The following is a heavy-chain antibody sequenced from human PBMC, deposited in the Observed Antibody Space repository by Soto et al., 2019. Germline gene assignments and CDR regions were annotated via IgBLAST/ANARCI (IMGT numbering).Heavy chain of an antibody. V-gene: IGHV3-48*02. D-gene: IGHD5-12*01. Sequence: PGGSLRLSCAASGFTFSSYSMNWVRQAPGKGLEWVSYIRSTSSTVYYADSVKGRFTISRDNAKNSLYLQMNSLRDEDTAVYYCATDSGYSSASAYYFDFWGQGALVTVSS. CDR1: GFTFSSYS. CDR3: ATDSGYSSASAYYFDF. CDR2: IRSTSSTV. J-gene: IGHJ4*02.